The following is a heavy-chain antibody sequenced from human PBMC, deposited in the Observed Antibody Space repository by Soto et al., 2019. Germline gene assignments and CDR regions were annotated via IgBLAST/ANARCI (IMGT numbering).Heavy chain of an antibody. D-gene: IGHD1-26*01. Sequence: GGSLRLSCSASGSTFSSYAMHWVRQAPGKGLEYVSAISSNGGSTYYADSVKGRFTISRDNSKNTLYLQMSSLRAEDTAVYYCVKARGWELAPPLFDYWGQGTLVTVSS. J-gene: IGHJ4*02. CDR1: GSTFSSYA. CDR2: ISSNGGST. V-gene: IGHV3-64D*06. CDR3: VKARGWELAPPLFDY.